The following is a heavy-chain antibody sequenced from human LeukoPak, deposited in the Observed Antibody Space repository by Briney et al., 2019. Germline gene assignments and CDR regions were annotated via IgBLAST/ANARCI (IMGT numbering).Heavy chain of an antibody. CDR1: GYTFTSYG. CDR2: ISAYNGNT. V-gene: IGHV1-18*01. CDR3: AREGDYDYVWGSYRYRSFDY. D-gene: IGHD3-16*02. J-gene: IGHJ4*02. Sequence: ASVKVSCKASGYTFTSYGISWVRQAPGQGLEWMGWISAYNGNTNYAQKLQGRVTMTTDTSTSTAYMELRSLRSDDTAVYYCAREGDYDYVWGSYRYRSFDYWGQGTLVTVSS.